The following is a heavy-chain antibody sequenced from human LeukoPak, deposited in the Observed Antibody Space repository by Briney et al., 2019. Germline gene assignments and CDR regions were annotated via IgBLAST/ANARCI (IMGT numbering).Heavy chain of an antibody. CDR3: ARQASGYGDLDP. CDR2: IYYSGST. D-gene: IGHD4-17*01. J-gene: IGHJ5*02. Sequence: SETLSLTCTVSGGSISSSSYYWGWIRQPPGKGLEWIGSIYYSGSTYHNPSLKSRVTISVDTSKNQFSLKLSSVTAADTAVYYCARQASGYGDLDPWGQGTLVTVSS. CDR1: GGSISSSSYY. V-gene: IGHV4-39*01.